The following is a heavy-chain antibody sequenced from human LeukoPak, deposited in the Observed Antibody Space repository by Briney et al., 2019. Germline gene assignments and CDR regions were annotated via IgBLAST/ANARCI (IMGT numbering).Heavy chain of an antibody. J-gene: IGHJ1*01. CDR2: IYYSGST. V-gene: IGHV4-39*07. CDR1: GGSISSSSYY. CDR3: ARAGTAEYFQH. Sequence: SETLSLTCTASGGSISSSSYYWGWIRQPPGKGLEWIGSIYYSGSTYYNPSLKSRVTISVDTSKNQFSLKLSSVTAADTAVYYCARAGTAEYFQHWGQGTLVTVSS. D-gene: IGHD6-13*01.